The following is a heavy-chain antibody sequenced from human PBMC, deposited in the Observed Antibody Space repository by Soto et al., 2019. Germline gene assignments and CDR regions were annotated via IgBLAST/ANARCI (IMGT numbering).Heavy chain of an antibody. Sequence: EVQLVESGGGLVKPGGSLRLSCAASGFTLSRYTMNWVRQAPGKGLEWVSSISSRSSYIHYADSVKGRFTISRDNAKNSLCLQMNSLRAEDTAVYYCARERCIGASPDNYMDVWGKGTTVTVSS. D-gene: IGHD6-6*01. CDR2: ISSRSSYI. CDR3: ARERCIGASPDNYMDV. V-gene: IGHV3-21*01. CDR1: GFTLSRYT. J-gene: IGHJ6*03.